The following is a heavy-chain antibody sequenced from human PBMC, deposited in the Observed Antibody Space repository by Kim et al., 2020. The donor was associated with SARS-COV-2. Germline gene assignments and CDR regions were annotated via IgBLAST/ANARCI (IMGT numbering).Heavy chain of an antibody. V-gene: IGHV3-30*02. CDR3: AKEGFGDSDAFDM. J-gene: IGHJ3*02. Sequence: YYVDSVQGRFTISRDNSKNTLYLQMNSLRAEDTAVYYCAKEGFGDSDAFDMWDQGTMVTVSS. D-gene: IGHD3-10*01.